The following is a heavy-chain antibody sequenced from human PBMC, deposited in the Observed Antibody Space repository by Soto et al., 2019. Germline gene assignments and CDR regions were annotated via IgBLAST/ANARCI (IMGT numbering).Heavy chain of an antibody. D-gene: IGHD3-22*01. CDR2: ISSSGVST. Sequence: GGSLRLSCAASGFTFSSYAMIWVRQAPGKGLGWVSAISSSGVSTFYADSVKGRFTISRDNSRNTLYLQMNSLRAEDTAIYYCAKYQPMTQPRPYFDYWGQGTLVTVSS. J-gene: IGHJ4*02. CDR3: AKYQPMTQPRPYFDY. CDR1: GFTFSSYA. V-gene: IGHV3-23*01.